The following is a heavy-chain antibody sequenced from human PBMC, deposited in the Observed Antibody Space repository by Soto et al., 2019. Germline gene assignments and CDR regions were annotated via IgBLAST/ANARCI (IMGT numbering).Heavy chain of an antibody. J-gene: IGHJ1*01. CDR1: GFTVSVNL. CDR3: ARDPDYYDSSGYYPEYFQH. D-gene: IGHD3-22*01. V-gene: IGHV3-48*02. Sequence: GGSLRLSCAASGFTVSVNLMNWVRQAPGKGLEWVSYISSSSSTIYYADSVKGRFTISRDNAKNSLYLQMNSLRDEDTAVYYCARDPDYYDSSGYYPEYFQHWGQGTLVTVSS. CDR2: ISSSSSTI.